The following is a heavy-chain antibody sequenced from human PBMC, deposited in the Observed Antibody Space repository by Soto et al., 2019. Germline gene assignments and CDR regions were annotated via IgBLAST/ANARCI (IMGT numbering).Heavy chain of an antibody. CDR3: ARVIKQGPFDY. CDR1: GGSISSYY. J-gene: IGHJ4*02. CDR2: IYYSGST. D-gene: IGHD6-13*01. Sequence: SETLSLTCTVSGGSISSYYWSWIRQPPGKGLEWIGYIYYSGSTNYNPSLKSRVTISVDTSKNQFSLKLSSVTAADTAVYYCARVIKQGPFDYWGQGTLVTVSS. V-gene: IGHV4-59*01.